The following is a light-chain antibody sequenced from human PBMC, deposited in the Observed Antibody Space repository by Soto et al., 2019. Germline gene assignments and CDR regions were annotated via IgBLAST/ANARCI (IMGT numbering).Light chain of an antibody. CDR1: QSIGNY. J-gene: IGKJ4*01. V-gene: IGKV1-39*01. CDR3: QQSYSTPLT. Sequence: DIQMTQSPSSLSAAIGARVSISCRASQSIGNYLNWYQQKPGKAPKLLIYAASSLQSGVPSRFSGSGSGTDFTLTINSLQPEDFAPYYCQQSYSTPLTFGGGTKVEI. CDR2: AAS.